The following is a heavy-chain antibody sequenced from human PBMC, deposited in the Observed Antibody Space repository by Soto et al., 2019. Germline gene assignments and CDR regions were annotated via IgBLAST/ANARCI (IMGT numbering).Heavy chain of an antibody. Sequence: QVQLVESWGGAVQPGRSLRLSCAASGFTFSNNGIHWVRQAPGKGLEWVAVISSDGINKYYADSVKGRSTISRDNSKHTLFLQMNRLRVEDTAVYYCAMALYGGSSRFDYWGQGTLVTVSS. CDR1: GFTFSNNG. CDR3: AMALYGGSSRFDY. J-gene: IGHJ4*02. V-gene: IGHV3-30*03. D-gene: IGHD2-15*01. CDR2: ISSDGINK.